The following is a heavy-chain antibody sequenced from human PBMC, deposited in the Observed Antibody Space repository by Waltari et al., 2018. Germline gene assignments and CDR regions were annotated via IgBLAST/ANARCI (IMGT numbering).Heavy chain of an antibody. D-gene: IGHD6-19*01. CDR2: IYFSGST. CDR3: ARQYSRGWYVVYFDY. CDR1: GGSISSYY. J-gene: IGHJ4*02. Sequence: QVQLQESGPGLVKPSETLSLTCPVPGGSISSYYWSWIRQPPGKGLEWFGYIYFSGSTNYNPSLKSRVTISVDTSKSQFSLKLSSVTAADTAVYYCARQYSRGWYVVYFDYWGQGTLVTVSS. V-gene: IGHV4-59*01.